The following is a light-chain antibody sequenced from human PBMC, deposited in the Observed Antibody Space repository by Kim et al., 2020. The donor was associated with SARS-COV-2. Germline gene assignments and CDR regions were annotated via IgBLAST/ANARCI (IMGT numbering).Light chain of an antibody. V-gene: IGKV3-20*01. CDR3: QQYGSSRGA. J-gene: IGKJ2*01. CDR2: GAF. Sequence: LSPGERATRSCRASQSVDRNYLAWYQHKPGQSPRLLIYGAFTRATGIPDRFSGSGSGTDFTLTISRLDPEDFAVYYCQQYGSSRGAFGQGTKLEI. CDR1: QSVDRNY.